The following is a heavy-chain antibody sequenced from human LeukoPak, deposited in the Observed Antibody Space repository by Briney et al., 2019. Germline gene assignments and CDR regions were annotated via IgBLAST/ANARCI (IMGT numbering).Heavy chain of an antibody. V-gene: IGHV4-61*01. Sequence: SDTLSLTCTVSGGSGSSGSYYWSWIRQPPGKGLERIGYIYYSGSTNYNPSLKSRVTISVDTSKNQFSLKLSSVTAADTAVYYCARVAAVAHFDYWGQGTLVTVSS. CDR3: ARVAAVAHFDY. CDR1: GGSGSSGSYY. D-gene: IGHD6-19*01. CDR2: IYYSGST. J-gene: IGHJ4*02.